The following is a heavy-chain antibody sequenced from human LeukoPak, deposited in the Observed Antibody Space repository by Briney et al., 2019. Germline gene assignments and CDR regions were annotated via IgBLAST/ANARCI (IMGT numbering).Heavy chain of an antibody. Sequence: SETLSLTCIVSGGSTSGTTYYWGWIRQPPGKELEWIGSIYYTGGTYYNPSLKTRVTISLDTSKNQFSLNLTSVTAADTAVYYCARHPNQPSNTRGTLFDPWGQGTLVTVSS. V-gene: IGHV4-39*01. CDR3: ARHPNQPSNTRGTLFDP. D-gene: IGHD2-2*01. J-gene: IGHJ5*02. CDR1: GGSTSGTTYY. CDR2: IYYTGGT.